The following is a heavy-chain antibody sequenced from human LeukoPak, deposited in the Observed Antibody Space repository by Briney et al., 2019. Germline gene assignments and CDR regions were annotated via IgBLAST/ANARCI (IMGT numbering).Heavy chain of an antibody. V-gene: IGHV4-4*07. CDR2: IYTSGST. CDR1: GGSISSYY. D-gene: IGHD3-16*02. Sequence: SETLSLTCTVSGGSISSYYWSWIRQPAGKGLEWIGRIYTSGSTKYNPSFKSRVTMSVDTSKHQFSLKLSSVTAADTAVYYCARESYDYVWGSYRYENRFDYWGQGTLVTVSS. CDR3: ARESYDYVWGSYRYENRFDY. J-gene: IGHJ4*02.